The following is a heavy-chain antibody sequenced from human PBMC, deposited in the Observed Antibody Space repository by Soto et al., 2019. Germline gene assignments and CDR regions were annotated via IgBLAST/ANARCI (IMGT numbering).Heavy chain of an antibody. J-gene: IGHJ5*02. D-gene: IGHD6-13*01. V-gene: IGHV4-31*03. CDR3: ARKTEYLAAAAGWFDP. CDR1: GGSISSGGYY. CDR2: IYYSGST. Sequence: PSETLSLTCTVSGGSISSGGYYWSWIRQHPGKGLEWIGYIYYSGSTYYNPSLKSRVTISVDTSKNQFSLKLSSVTAADTAVYYCARKTEYLAAAAGWFDPWGQGTLVTVSS.